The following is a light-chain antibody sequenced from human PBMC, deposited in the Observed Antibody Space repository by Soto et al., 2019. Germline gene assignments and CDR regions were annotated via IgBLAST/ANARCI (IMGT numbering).Light chain of an antibody. Sequence: EFVLKQSPGALSLYTGERATRSCRASQSVSSSNLAWYQQKPGQAPRLLIYGASSRATGIPDRFSGSGSGTDFTLTISRLEPEDFAVYYCQQYGSSPLTFGGGTKVDI. CDR3: QQYGSSPLT. CDR2: GAS. CDR1: QSVSSSN. V-gene: IGKV3-20*01. J-gene: IGKJ4*01.